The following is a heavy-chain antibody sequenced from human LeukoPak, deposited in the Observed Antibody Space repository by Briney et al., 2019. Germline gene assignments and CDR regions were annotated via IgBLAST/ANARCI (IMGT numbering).Heavy chain of an antibody. D-gene: IGHD5-12*01. CDR2: INHSGST. V-gene: IGHV4-34*01. Sequence: PSETLSLTCAVYNGSFSGYYWSWIRQPPGKGLEWIGEINHSGSTNYNPSLKSRVTISVDTSKNQFSLKLSSVTAADTAVYYCARARGSRGDSKRYFDYWGQGTLVTVSS. CDR3: ARARGSRGDSKRYFDY. CDR1: NGSFSGYY. J-gene: IGHJ4*02.